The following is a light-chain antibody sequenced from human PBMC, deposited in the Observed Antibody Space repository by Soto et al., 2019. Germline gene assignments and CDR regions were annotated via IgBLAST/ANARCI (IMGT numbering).Light chain of an antibody. CDR3: QQYSNRPLGT. CDR2: GAS. J-gene: IGKJ2*01. Sequence: EIVMTQSPATLSVSPGQRATLSCRASQSITNNHLAGYQQKPGQAPRLLIYGASSRATGVPPRFSGSGSGTEFTLTISSRQSEDFALYYCQQYSNRPLGTFGQGTKLQIK. CDR1: QSITNN. V-gene: IGKV3-15*01.